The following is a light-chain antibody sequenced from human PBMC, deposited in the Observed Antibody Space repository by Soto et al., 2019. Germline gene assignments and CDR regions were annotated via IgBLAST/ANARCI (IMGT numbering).Light chain of an antibody. V-gene: IGLV1-47*01. Sequence: QSVLTQPPSASGTPGQRVTISCSGSSSNIGSNYVYWYQQLPGTAPKLLIYRNNQRPSGVPDRFSGSKSGTSASLAISGLRSADEADYYCAAWDDSLRGPVFGGGTQLTVL. J-gene: IGLJ7*01. CDR2: RNN. CDR1: SSNIGSNY. CDR3: AAWDDSLRGPV.